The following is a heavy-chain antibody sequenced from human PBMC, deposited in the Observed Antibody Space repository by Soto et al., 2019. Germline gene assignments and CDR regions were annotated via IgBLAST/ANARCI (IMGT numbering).Heavy chain of an antibody. J-gene: IGHJ4*02. D-gene: IGHD4-17*01. CDR1: GYTFTSYA. CDR2: ISAYNGNT. Sequence: ASVKVSCKASGYTFTSYAISWVRQAPGQGLEWMGWISAYNGNTNYAQKVQGRVTITTDKSTSTAYMELSSLRSEDTAVYYCARVPSAPVYGDYYFDYWGQGTLVTVSS. V-gene: IGHV1-18*01. CDR3: ARVPSAPVYGDYYFDY.